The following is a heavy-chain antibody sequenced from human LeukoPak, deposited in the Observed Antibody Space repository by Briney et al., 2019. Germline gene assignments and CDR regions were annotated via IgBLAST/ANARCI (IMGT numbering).Heavy chain of an antibody. J-gene: IGHJ4*02. V-gene: IGHV2-5*01. CDR1: GFSLSTSGVG. CDR3: AHRRHDILTGYLNYFDY. CDR2: IYWNDDK. D-gene: IGHD3-9*01. Sequence: KESGPTLVNPTQTLTLTCAFSGFSLSTSGVGVGWIRQPPGKALEWLALIYWNDDKRYSPSLKSRLTITKDTSKNQVVLTMTNMDPVDTATYYCAHRRHDILTGYLNYFDYWGQGTLVTVSS.